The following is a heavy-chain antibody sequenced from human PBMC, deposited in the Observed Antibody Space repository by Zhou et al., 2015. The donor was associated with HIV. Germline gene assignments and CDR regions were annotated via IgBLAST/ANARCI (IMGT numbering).Heavy chain of an antibody. J-gene: IGHJ2*01. CDR3: ASAIEKRYFDL. CDR2: IIPILGIA. Sequence: QVQLVQSGAEVKKPGSSVKVSCKASGGTFSSYTISWVRQAPGQGLEWMGRIIPILGIANYAQKFQGRVTITADKSTSTAYMELSSLRSEDTAVYYCASAIEKRYFDLWGRGTLVTVSS. CDR1: GGTFSSYT. V-gene: IGHV1-69*02.